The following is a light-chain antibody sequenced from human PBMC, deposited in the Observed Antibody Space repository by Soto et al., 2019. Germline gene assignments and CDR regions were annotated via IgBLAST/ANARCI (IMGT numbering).Light chain of an antibody. CDR3: LHDALFPYR. CDR1: QAIRND. CDR2: GIS. V-gene: IGKV1-6*01. Sequence: AIQMTQSPSSLSASVGDTVTFTCRASQAIRNDLGLFQQRPGKPPKLLIHGISILQTGVPSRFSGSGSGTDFTLTIPGLQPEDFATYYCLHDALFPYRFGQGTRLEI. J-gene: IGKJ2*03.